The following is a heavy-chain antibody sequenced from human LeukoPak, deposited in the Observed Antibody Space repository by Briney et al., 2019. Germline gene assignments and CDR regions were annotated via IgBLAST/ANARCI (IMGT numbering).Heavy chain of an antibody. V-gene: IGHV3-30*18. CDR1: GFTLSSHG. CDR2: MSYDRHNE. CDR3: AKENYYGSGSQYYFDY. J-gene: IGHJ4*02. Sequence: PGTSLRLSCAASGFTLSSHGMHWVRQAPGKGLEWVAIMSYDRHNEFYTDSAKGRFTISRDNSKNTLYLQMNSLRAEDTAVYYCAKENYYGSGSQYYFDYWGQGTLVTVSS. D-gene: IGHD3-10*01.